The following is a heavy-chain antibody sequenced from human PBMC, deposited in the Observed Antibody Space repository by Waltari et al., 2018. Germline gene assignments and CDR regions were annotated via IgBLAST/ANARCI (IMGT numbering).Heavy chain of an antibody. CDR1: GFTFRTAW. CDR2: IKAKPHGGTT. D-gene: IGHD2-8*02. J-gene: IGHJ4*02. Sequence: EVQLVDSGGGLVKPGGSLRLSCVGHGFTFRTAWMHWVRQAPGKGLEWVGRIKAKPHGGTTVYAAPVQGRFTISRDDSKNTVYLQMNSLKTEDTAIYYCGDFTAFDYWGQGSLVTVSS. V-gene: IGHV3-15*01. CDR3: GDFTAFDY.